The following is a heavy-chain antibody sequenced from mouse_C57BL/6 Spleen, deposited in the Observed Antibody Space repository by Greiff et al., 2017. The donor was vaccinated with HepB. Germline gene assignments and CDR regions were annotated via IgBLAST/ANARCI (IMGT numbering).Heavy chain of an antibody. J-gene: IGHJ2*01. Sequence: QVQLQQSGAELVRPGTSVKVSCKASGYAFTNYLIEWVKQRPGQGLEWIGVINPGSGGTNYNEKFKGKATLTADKSSSTAYMQLSILTSEDSAVYFCSKTVYFDYWGQGTTLTVSS. D-gene: IGHD1-1*01. CDR3: SKTVYFDY. CDR1: GYAFTNYL. V-gene: IGHV1-54*01. CDR2: INPGSGGT.